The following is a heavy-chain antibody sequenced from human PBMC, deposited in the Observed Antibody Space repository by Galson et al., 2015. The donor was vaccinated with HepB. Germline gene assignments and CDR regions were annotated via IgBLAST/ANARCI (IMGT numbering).Heavy chain of an antibody. V-gene: IGHV3-11*03. Sequence: SLRLSCAASGFTFSDYYMSWIRQAPGKGLEWVSYISGSSDYTKFADSVKGRFTIARDNAKNSLYLQMNSLRAEDTAVYFCARKGVASFDYWGQGTLVTVSS. D-gene: IGHD3-3*01. CDR3: ARKGVASFDY. J-gene: IGHJ4*02. CDR1: GFTFSDYY. CDR2: ISGSSDYT.